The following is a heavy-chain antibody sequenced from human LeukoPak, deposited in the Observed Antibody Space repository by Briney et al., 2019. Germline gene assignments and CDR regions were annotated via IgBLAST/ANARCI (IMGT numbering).Heavy chain of an antibody. D-gene: IGHD6-13*01. J-gene: IGHJ4*02. CDR2: INPNSGGT. CDR3: ARRAAAEYNFDY. CDR1: GYTFTGYY. Sequence: VASVKVSCKASGYTFTGYYMHWVRQAPGQGLEWMGWINPNSGGTNYAQKLQGRVTMTTDTSTSTAYMELRSLRSDDTAVYYCARRAAAEYNFDYWGQGTLVTVSS. V-gene: IGHV1-2*02.